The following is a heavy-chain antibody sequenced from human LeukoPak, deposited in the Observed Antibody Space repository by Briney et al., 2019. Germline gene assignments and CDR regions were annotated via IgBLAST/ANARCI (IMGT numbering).Heavy chain of an antibody. D-gene: IGHD6-19*01. CDR1: CYTFTSYG. Sequence: ASVKVSCKASCYTFTSYGISWVRQAPGQGLEWMGWISAYNGNTNYAQKLQGRVTMTTDTSTRTAYMELRSLRSDDTAVYYCASGDEAGYSSGWYVYWGQGTLVTVSS. CDR2: ISAYNGNT. CDR3: ASGDEAGYSSGWYVY. V-gene: IGHV1-18*01. J-gene: IGHJ4*02.